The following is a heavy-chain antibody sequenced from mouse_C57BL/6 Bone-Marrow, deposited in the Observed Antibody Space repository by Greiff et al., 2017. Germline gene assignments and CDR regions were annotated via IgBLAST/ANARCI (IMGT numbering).Heavy chain of an antibody. Sequence: FQLQKSGAELVRPGTSVKVSCKASGYAFTNYLIEWVKQRPGQGLEWIGVINPGSGGTNYNEKFKGKATLTADKSSSTAYRQLSSLTSEDSAVYFCARSKSWDSGIAYWGQGTLVTVSA. J-gene: IGHJ3*01. D-gene: IGHD4-1*01. CDR3: ARSKSWDSGIAY. V-gene: IGHV1-54*01. CDR2: INPGSGGT. CDR1: GYAFTNYL.